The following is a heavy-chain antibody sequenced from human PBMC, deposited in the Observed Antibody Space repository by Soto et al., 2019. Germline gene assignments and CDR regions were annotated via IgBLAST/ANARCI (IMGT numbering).Heavy chain of an antibody. CDR3: ARGNTAMVNPIDY. Sequence: PGGSLRLSCAASGFTFSSYAISWVRQAPGKGLEWVSGISGSGGGSTYYADSVKGRFTISRDNSKNTLYLQTNSLRAEDTAIYYCARGNTAMVNPIDYWGQGTLVTVSS. CDR2: ISGSGGGST. V-gene: IGHV3-23*01. J-gene: IGHJ4*02. D-gene: IGHD5-18*01. CDR1: GFTFSSYA.